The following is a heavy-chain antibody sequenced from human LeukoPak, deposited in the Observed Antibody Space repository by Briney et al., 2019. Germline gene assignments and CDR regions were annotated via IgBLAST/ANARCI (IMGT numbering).Heavy chain of an antibody. J-gene: IGHJ4*02. CDR3: ASLRRDYDYVWGSYRYGYFDY. CDR2: INHSGST. CDR1: GGSFSGYY. V-gene: IGHV4-34*01. D-gene: IGHD3-16*02. Sequence: SETLSLTCAVYGGSFSGYYWSWIRQPPGKGLEWSGEINHSGSTNYNPSLKSRVTISVDTSKNQFSLKLSSVTAADTAVYYCASLRRDYDYVWGSYRYGYFDYWGQGTLVTVSS.